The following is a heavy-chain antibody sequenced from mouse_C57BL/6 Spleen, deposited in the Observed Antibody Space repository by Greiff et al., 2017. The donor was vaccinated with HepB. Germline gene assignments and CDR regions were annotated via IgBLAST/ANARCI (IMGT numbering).Heavy chain of an antibody. D-gene: IGHD1-1*01. J-gene: IGHJ1*03. Sequence: EVQLQQSGTVLARPGASVKMSCKTSGYTFTSYWMHWVKQRPGQGLEWIGAIYPGNSDTSYNQKFKGKAKLTAVTSASTAYMELSSLTNEDSAVYCCTRSIYYYGSRDLWYFDVWGTGTTVTVSS. V-gene: IGHV1-5*01. CDR3: TRSIYYYGSRDLWYFDV. CDR1: GYTFTSYW. CDR2: IYPGNSDT.